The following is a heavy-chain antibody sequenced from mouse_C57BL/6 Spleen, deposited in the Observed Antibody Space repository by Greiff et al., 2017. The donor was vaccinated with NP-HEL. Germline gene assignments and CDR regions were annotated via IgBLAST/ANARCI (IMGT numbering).Heavy chain of an antibody. CDR3: ARLRGAITTVVATWFAY. J-gene: IGHJ3*01. D-gene: IGHD1-1*01. V-gene: IGHV1-69*01. CDR1: GYTFTSYW. CDR2: IDPSDSYT. Sequence: QVQLQQPGAELVMPGASVKLSCKASGYTFTSYWMHWVKQRPGQGLEWIGEIDPSDSYTNYNQKFKGKSTLTVDKSSSTAYMQLSSLTSEDSAVYYCARLRGAITTVVATWFAYWGQGTLVTVSA.